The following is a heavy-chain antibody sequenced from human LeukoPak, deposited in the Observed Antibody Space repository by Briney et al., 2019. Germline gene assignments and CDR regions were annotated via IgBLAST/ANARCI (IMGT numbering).Heavy chain of an antibody. V-gene: IGHV4-61*02. Sequence: KPSQTLSLTCTVSGGSSTSGSYYWSWIRQPAGEGLEWIGRNYTSGSTNYNPSLKSRVTISVDTSKNQFSLKLSSVTAADTAVYYCARDVRGYYYDSSGYQTTSYCYYYYMDVWGKGTTVTVSS. CDR1: GGSSTSGSYY. J-gene: IGHJ6*03. D-gene: IGHD3-22*01. CDR2: NYTSGST. CDR3: ARDVRGYYYDSSGYQTTSYCYYYYMDV.